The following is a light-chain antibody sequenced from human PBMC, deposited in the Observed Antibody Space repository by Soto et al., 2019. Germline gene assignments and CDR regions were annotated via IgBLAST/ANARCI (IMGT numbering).Light chain of an antibody. Sequence: QCVLTQPPSASGTPGQRVTISCSGSSSNIGSNYVYWYQQLPGTAPKLLIYRNNQRPSGVPDRFSGSKSGTSASLAISGLRSEDEADYYCAAWDDSLSGRGVFGTGTEVTVL. CDR1: SSNIGSNY. CDR3: AAWDDSLSGRGV. CDR2: RNN. V-gene: IGLV1-47*01. J-gene: IGLJ1*01.